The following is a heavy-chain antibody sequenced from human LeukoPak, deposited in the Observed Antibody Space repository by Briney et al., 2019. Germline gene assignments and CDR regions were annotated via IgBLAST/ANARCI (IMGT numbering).Heavy chain of an antibody. CDR2: ISSTGRTI. CDR3: SRAPMIREGGDP. J-gene: IGHJ5*02. D-gene: IGHD3-10*01. Sequence: GGSLRLSCTASGFTFSDYYMAWFRQAPGKGLDWVAFISSTGRTIKYADSLRGRFTISRDNAKNSLYLQMQSLRAEDTAVYYCSRAPMIREGGDPWGQGTLVTVSS. V-gene: IGHV3-11*01. CDR1: GFTFSDYY.